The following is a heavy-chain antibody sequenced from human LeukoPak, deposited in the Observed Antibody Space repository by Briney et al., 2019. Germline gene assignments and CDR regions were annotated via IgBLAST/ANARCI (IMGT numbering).Heavy chain of an antibody. CDR1: GFTVSSNY. CDR2: IYSGGST. V-gene: IGHV3-66*01. Sequence: GGSLRLSCAASGFTVSSNYMSWVRQAPGKGLEWVSVIYSGGSTYYADSVKGRFTISRDNSKNTLYPQMNSLRAEDTAVYYCASESSGYDSGGFDYWGQGTLVTVSS. D-gene: IGHD5-12*01. CDR3: ASESSGYDSGGFDY. J-gene: IGHJ4*02.